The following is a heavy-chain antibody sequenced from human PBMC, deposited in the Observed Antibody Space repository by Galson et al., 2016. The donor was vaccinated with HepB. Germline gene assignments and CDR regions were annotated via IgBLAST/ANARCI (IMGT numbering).Heavy chain of an antibody. CDR2: IWNDGTKK. J-gene: IGHJ4*02. Sequence: SLRLSCAGSQFNFKDYIMHWVRQAPGKGLEWVAVIWNDGTKKFYSDSVRGRFIISRDNSNNTLHLLMNSLSANDTAMYFCARDLSARPLDSWGQGTLVTVSS. CDR3: ARDLSARPLDS. V-gene: IGHV3-33*01. CDR1: QFNFKDYI. D-gene: IGHD6-6*01.